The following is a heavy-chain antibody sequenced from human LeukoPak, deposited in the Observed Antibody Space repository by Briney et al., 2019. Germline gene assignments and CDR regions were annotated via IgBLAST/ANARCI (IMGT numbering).Heavy chain of an antibody. Sequence: PGGSLRLSCAASGFTFSSYAMSWVRQAPGKGLEWVSAISGSGGSTYYADSVKGRFTISRDNSKNTLYLQMNSLRAEDTAVYCCAKLYGSGSYLSTIRYWGQGTLVTVSS. CDR2: ISGSGGST. CDR3: AKLYGSGSYLSTIRY. D-gene: IGHD3-10*01. CDR1: GFTFSSYA. J-gene: IGHJ4*02. V-gene: IGHV3-23*01.